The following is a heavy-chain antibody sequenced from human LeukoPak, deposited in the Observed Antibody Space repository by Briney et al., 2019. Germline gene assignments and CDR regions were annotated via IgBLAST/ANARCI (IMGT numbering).Heavy chain of an antibody. CDR3: ARLIRRYSNYEYGY. D-gene: IGHD4-11*01. CDR2: IYYSGST. CDR1: GGSISSSSYY. J-gene: IGHJ4*02. Sequence: PSETLSLTCTVSGGSISSSSYYWGWIRQPPGKGLEWIGSIYYSGSTYYNPSLKSRVTISVDTSKNQFSLKLSSVTAADTAVYYCARLIRRYSNYEYGYWGQGTLVTVSS. V-gene: IGHV4-39*01.